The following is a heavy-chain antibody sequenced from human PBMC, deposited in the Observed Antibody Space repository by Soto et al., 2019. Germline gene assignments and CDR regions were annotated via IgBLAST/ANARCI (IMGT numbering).Heavy chain of an antibody. CDR1: GFSLSTSGVG. CDR3: AHRQRAVTHFDY. J-gene: IGHJ4*02. D-gene: IGHD4-17*01. CDR2: VYWDDDK. Sequence: QITLKESGPTLVKPTQTLTLTCTFHGFSLSTSGVGVGWIRQPPGKALEWLALVYWDDDKHYSPSLKGRLTITKYTSKNQVELTMTNMYPVDTTTYYSAHRQRAVTHFDYWGQGTLVTFAS. V-gene: IGHV2-5*02.